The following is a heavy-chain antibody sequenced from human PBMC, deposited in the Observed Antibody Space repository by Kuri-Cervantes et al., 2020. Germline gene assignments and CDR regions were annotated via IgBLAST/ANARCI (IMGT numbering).Heavy chain of an antibody. Sequence: ASVKVSCKASGYNLLNNYINWLRQAPGQGLEWMGVISPHGQTPSKVQKFQGRVTMTSDTSTSTVYMELRSLRSDDTAVYYCARGTHCNYGGNSDCFDYWGQGTLVTVSS. CDR3: ARGTHCNYGGNSDCFDY. D-gene: IGHD4-23*01. J-gene: IGHJ4*02. V-gene: IGHV1-46*01. CDR2: ISPHGQTP. CDR1: GYNLLNNY.